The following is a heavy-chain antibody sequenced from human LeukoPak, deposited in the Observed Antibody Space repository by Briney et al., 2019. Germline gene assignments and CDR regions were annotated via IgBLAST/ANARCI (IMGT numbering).Heavy chain of an antibody. CDR2: IIPILGIA. V-gene: IGHV1-69*04. D-gene: IGHD2-15*01. CDR3: ARDCSGGSCFDY. J-gene: IGHJ4*02. Sequence: SVNVSCKASGGTFSSYAISWVRQAPGQGLEWMGRIIPILGIANYAQKFQGRVTITADKSTSTAYMELSSLRSEDTAVYYCARDCSGGSCFDYWGQGTLVTVSS. CDR1: GGTFSSYA.